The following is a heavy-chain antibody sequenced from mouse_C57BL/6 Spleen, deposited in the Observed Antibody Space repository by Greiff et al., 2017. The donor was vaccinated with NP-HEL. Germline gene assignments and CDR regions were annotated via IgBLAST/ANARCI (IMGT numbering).Heavy chain of an antibody. J-gene: IGHJ2*01. CDR1: GFTFTDYY. CDR3: ARENWAYFDY. Sequence: EVKVVESGGGLVQPGGSLSLSCAASGFTFTDYYMSWVRQPPGKALEWLGFIRNKANGYTTEYSASVKGRFTISRDNSQSILYLQMNALRAEDSATYYCARENWAYFDYWGQGTTLTVSS. V-gene: IGHV7-3*01. CDR2: IRNKANGYTT. D-gene: IGHD4-1*01.